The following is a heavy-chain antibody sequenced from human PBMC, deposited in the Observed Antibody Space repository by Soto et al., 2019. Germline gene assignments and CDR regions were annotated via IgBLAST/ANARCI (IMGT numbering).Heavy chain of an antibody. CDR3: ARDATSLVFGL. V-gene: IGHV4-59*01. CDR1: GGSISSYF. CDR2: VRYSAT. J-gene: IGHJ4*02. Sequence: VQLQESGPGLVKPSETLSLTCTVSGGSISSYFWTWLRQPPGKGLEWIGDVRYSATEYNPSLKSRVTISVDVSKNQFSRKLNSVTAADTAVYYCARDATSLVFGLWGQGTVVTVSS. D-gene: IGHD3-3*01.